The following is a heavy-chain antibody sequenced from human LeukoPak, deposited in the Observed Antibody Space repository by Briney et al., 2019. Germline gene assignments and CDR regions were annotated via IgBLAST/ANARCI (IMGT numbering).Heavy chain of an antibody. Sequence: PSETLSLTCTVSGGSISSYYWSWIRQPAGKGLEWIGRIYSTGSTSYNPSLKSRATMSVDTSKNQFSLRLRSVTAADTAVYYCARQIASAGTAGFDFWGQGALVTVSS. D-gene: IGHD6-13*01. CDR3: ARQIASAGTAGFDF. J-gene: IGHJ4*02. CDR1: GGSISSYY. V-gene: IGHV4-4*07. CDR2: IYSTGST.